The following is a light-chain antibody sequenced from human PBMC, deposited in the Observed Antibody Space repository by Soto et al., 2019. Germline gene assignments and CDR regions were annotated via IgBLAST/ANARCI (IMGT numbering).Light chain of an antibody. CDR2: SAS. J-gene: IGKJ5*01. Sequence: DIQMTQFPSSLSASVGDSVTITCRASQGISTWLAWYQQKPGKAPKLLIYSASTLVRGVPSRFSGSGSGTEFTLTISGLQPEDSLTYYCQQAKSFPITLGQGTRLEIK. V-gene: IGKV1-12*01. CDR1: QGISTW. CDR3: QQAKSFPIT.